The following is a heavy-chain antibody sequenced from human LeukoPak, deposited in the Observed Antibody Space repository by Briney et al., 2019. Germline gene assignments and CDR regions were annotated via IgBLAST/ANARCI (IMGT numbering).Heavy chain of an antibody. Sequence: GGSLRLSCEDSGFTFRSYEMNWVRQAPGKGLEWIADLSSSGSAFSYADSVKGRFTIARDNAKNPVYLEMNSLRAGDTAVYYCARERTTIVSGTTIGAYWGQGTLVTVSS. V-gene: IGHV3-48*03. D-gene: IGHD2/OR15-2a*01. CDR3: ARERTTIVSGTTIGAY. CDR2: LSSSGSAF. CDR1: GFTFRSYE. J-gene: IGHJ4*02.